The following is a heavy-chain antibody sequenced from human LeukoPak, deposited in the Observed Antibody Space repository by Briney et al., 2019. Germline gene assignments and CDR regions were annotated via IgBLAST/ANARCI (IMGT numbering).Heavy chain of an antibody. D-gene: IGHD6-19*01. J-gene: IGHJ4*02. CDR3: ARGKQWRFLTRQYYFDY. CDR2: IWYDGSNK. V-gene: IGHV3-33*01. CDR1: GFTFSSYG. Sequence: GGSLRLSCAASGFTFSSYGIHWVRQAPGKGLEWVAVIWYDGSNKYYADSVKGRFTISRDNSKNTLYLQMNSLRAEDTAVYYCARGKQWRFLTRQYYFDYWGQGTLVTVSS.